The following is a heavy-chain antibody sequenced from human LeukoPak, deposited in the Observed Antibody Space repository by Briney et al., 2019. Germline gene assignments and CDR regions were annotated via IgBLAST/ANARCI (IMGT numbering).Heavy chain of an antibody. CDR3: ARQNKIMITFGGVIVIWFDP. J-gene: IGHJ5*02. V-gene: IGHV4-39*01. D-gene: IGHD3-16*02. CDR1: GGSISSSSYY. Sequence: AGTLSLTCTVSGGSISSSSYYWGWIRQPPGKGLEWIGSIYYSGRTYYNPSLKSRVTISVDTSKNQFSLKLSSVTAADTAVYYCARQNKIMITFGGVIVIWFDPWGQGTLVTVSS. CDR2: IYYSGRT.